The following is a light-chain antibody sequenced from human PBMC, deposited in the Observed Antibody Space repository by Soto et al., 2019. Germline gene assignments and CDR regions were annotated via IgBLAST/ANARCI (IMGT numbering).Light chain of an antibody. CDR1: QSVSSSY. Sequence: EIVLTQSPGTLSLSPGERAKLSFMSSQSVSSSYLAWYQQKPGQAPRLLIYGASSRATGIPARFSGSGSGTEFALTISSLESEDYAVYYCQQCNNWPRKCGQGTKGDI. V-gene: IGKV3-15*01. CDR3: QQCNNWPRK. CDR2: GAS. J-gene: IGKJ1*01.